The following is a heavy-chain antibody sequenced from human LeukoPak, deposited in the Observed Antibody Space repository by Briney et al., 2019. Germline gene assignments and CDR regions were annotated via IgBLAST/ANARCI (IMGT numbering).Heavy chain of an antibody. CDR1: GFTVSSNH. Sequence: TGGSLRLSCEASGFTVSSNHMSWVRQAPGKGLEWVSIIYSAGSTYYADSVKGRFTISSDSSKNMMYLQMNSLRAEDTAVYYCARGGRGYSYGNLDYWGQGTLVTVSS. V-gene: IGHV3-53*01. CDR2: IYSAGST. D-gene: IGHD5-18*01. CDR3: ARGGRGYSYGNLDY. J-gene: IGHJ4*02.